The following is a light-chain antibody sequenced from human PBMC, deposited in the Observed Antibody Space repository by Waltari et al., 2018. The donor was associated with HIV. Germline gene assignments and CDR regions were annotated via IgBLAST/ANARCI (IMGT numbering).Light chain of an antibody. CDR1: TSNIGARFD. CDR3: LSYDSSLSGSV. V-gene: IGLV1-40*01. CDR2: GNN. Sequence: QSGLTKPPSVSGAPGQRVTISCTRSTSNIGARFDVHRYQQLPGTAPKLLIYGNNNRPPGVPHRFSGSKSGTSASLAITGLQAEDEADYYCLSYDSSLSGSVFGGGTKLTVL. J-gene: IGLJ3*02.